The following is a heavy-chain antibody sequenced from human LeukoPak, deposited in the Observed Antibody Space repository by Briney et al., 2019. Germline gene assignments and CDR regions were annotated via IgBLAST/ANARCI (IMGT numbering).Heavy chain of an antibody. V-gene: IGHV3-74*01. CDR1: GNYW. CDR3: AKDRPWTVADY. Sequence: SGGSLRLSCAASGNYWMHWVRQAPGKGLVWVSHINGDGSWTTYADSVKGRFTISKDNAKNTVYLQMNSLRAEDTAVYYCAKDRPWTVADYWGQGTLVTVSS. D-gene: IGHD6-19*01. J-gene: IGHJ4*02. CDR2: INGDGSWT.